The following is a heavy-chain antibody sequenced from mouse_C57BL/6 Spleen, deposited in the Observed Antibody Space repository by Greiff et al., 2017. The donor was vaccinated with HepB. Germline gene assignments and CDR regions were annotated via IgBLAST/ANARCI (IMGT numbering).Heavy chain of an antibody. CDR2: IDPEDGDT. J-gene: IGHJ3*01. Sequence: VHVKQSGAELVRPGDSVKLSCTASGFNIKDYYMHWVKQRPEQGLEWFGRIDPEDGDTEYAPKFQGKATMTADTSYNTDYLQLSSLTSEDTTVYYFTPLTTIVERAWFAYWGQGTLVTVSA. D-gene: IGHD1-1*01. CDR1: GFNIKDYY. CDR3: TPLTTIVERAWFAY. V-gene: IGHV14-1*01.